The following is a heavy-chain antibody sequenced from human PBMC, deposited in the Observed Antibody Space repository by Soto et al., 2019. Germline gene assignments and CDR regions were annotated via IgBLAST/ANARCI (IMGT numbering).Heavy chain of an antibody. CDR3: ARVWFGDYYGMDV. J-gene: IGHJ6*02. D-gene: IGHD3-10*01. CDR2: IIPILGIA. CDR1: GGTFSSYT. V-gene: IGHV1-69*02. Sequence: QVQLVQSGAAVKKPGSSVKVSCKASGGTFSSYTISWVRQAPGQGLEWMGRIIPILGIANYAQKFQGRVTITADKSTSTAYMELSSLRSEDTAVYYCARVWFGDYYGMDVWGQGTTVTVSS.